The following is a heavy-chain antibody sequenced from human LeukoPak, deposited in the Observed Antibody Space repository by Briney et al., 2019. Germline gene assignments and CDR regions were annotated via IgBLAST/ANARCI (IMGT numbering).Heavy chain of an antibody. V-gene: IGHV3-7*01. CDR1: GFTFSSYW. J-gene: IGHJ4*02. D-gene: IGHD5-12*01. Sequence: GGSLRLSCAASGFTFSSYWMSWVRQAPGKGLEWVANIKQDGSEKYYVGSVEGRFTISRDNAKNSVSLQMNSLRAEDTAVYYCARPGGYGVQPLDFWGQGTLVTVST. CDR3: ARPGGYGVQPLDF. CDR2: IKQDGSEK.